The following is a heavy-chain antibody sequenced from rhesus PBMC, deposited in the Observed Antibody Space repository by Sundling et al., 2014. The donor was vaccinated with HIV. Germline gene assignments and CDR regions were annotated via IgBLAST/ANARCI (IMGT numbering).Heavy chain of an antibody. V-gene: IGHV4-165*01. CDR3: AREGRYCTSNSCFGLDS. J-gene: IGHJ6*01. CDR2: IGGSSGST. Sequence: QVQLQESGPGLVKPSETLSLTCAVSGGSISGAYYWTWIRQSPGKGLEWIGNIGGSSGSTYYNPSLKSRVTFSTDTSKNQFSLKLSSVTAADTAVYYCAREGRYCTSNSCFGLDSWGQGVVVTVSS. CDR1: GGSISGAYY. D-gene: IGHD2-2*01.